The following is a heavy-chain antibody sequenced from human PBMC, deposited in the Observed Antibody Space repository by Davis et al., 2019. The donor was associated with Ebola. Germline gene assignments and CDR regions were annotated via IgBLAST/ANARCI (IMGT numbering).Heavy chain of an antibody. CDR3: ARALSVRRWLQNWHYYGMDV. Sequence: GESLKISCAASGFTFSDYYMSWIRQAPGKGLEWVSYISSSGSTIYYADSVKGRFTISRDNAKNSLYLQMNSLRAEDTAVYYCARALSVRRWLQNWHYYGMDVWGKGTTVTVSS. V-gene: IGHV3-11*01. J-gene: IGHJ6*04. CDR2: ISSSGSTI. D-gene: IGHD5-24*01. CDR1: GFTFSDYY.